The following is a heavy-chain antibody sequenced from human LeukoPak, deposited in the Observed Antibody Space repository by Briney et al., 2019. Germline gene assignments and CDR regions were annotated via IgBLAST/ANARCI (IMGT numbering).Heavy chain of an antibody. CDR1: GYTFTSYY. J-gene: IGHJ4*02. CDR3: ARGLGIAAADDY. D-gene: IGHD6-13*01. CDR2: IYPSGGST. Sequence: ASVKVSCKASGYTFTSYYMHWVRQAPGQGREWMGIIYPSGGSTSYAQKFQGRVTMTRDTSTSTVYMELSSLRSEDTAVYYCARGLGIAAADDYWGQGTLVTVSS. V-gene: IGHV1-46*01.